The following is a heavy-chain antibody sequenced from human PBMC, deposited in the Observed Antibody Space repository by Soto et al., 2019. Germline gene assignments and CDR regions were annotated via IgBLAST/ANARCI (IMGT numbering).Heavy chain of an antibody. CDR2: INRSGST. CDR3: ARASGNALDY. V-gene: IGHV4-34*01. Sequence: SETLSLTCAVYGGSFSGYYWSWIRQPPGKGLEWIGEINRSGSTNYNPSLESRVTISVDTSKNQFSLKLSSVTAADTAVYYCARASGNALDYWGQGTLVTVSS. J-gene: IGHJ4*02. D-gene: IGHD2-15*01. CDR1: GGSFSGYY.